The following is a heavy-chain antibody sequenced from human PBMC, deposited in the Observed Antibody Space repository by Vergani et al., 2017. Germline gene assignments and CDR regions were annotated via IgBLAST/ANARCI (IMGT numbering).Heavy chain of an antibody. D-gene: IGHD3-3*01. J-gene: IGHJ6*02. Sequence: QVQLVQSGAEVKKPGSSVKVSCKASGGTFSSYAISWVRQAPGQGLEWMGGIIPIFGTANYAQKFQGRVTITADESTSTAYMELSSLRSEDTAVYYCASELRVLGWLFIYYDCCMDVGGQGTTVTVSS. CDR3: ASELRVLGWLFIYYDCCMDV. V-gene: IGHV1-69*01. CDR1: GGTFSSYA. CDR2: IIPIFGTA.